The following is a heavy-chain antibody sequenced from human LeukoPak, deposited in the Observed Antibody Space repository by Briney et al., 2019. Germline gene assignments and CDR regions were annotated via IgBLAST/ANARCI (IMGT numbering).Heavy chain of an antibody. D-gene: IGHD6-13*01. CDR3: ARALGMAAGPPSP. Sequence: ASVKVSCKASGYTFTSYAMHWVRQAPGQRLEWMGWINAGNGNTKYSQKFQGRVTITRDTSASTAYMELSSLRSEDTAVYYRARALGMAAGPPSPGGQGTLVPVSP. CDR2: INAGNGNT. V-gene: IGHV1-3*01. CDR1: GYTFTSYA. J-gene: IGHJ5*02.